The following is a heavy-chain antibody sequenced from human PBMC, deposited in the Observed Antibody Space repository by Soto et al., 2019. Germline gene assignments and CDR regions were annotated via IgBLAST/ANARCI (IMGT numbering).Heavy chain of an antibody. CDR2: ISAHTGNT. CDR3: ARHLFD. V-gene: IGHV1-18*01. CDR1: GYTFISYG. D-gene: IGHD3-10*02. Sequence: QVHLVQSGAEVKKPGASVKVSCKTSGYTFISYGITWVRQAPGQGLEWIGWISAHTGNTNYTQKFQGRVTMTTDTSTSTAYMELSSLRSADTAVYYCARHLFDWGQGTLFTVSS. J-gene: IGHJ4*02.